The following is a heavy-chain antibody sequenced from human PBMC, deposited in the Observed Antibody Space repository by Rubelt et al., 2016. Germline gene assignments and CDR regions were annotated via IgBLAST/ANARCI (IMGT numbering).Heavy chain of an antibody. CDR3: AKASDPVYDFWSGLDY. J-gene: IGHJ4*02. Sequence: QAPGKGLEWVSSISSSSSYIYYADSVKGRFTISRDNAKNSLYLQMNSLRAEDTAVYYCAKASDPVYDFWSGLDYWGQGTLVTVSS. V-gene: IGHV3-21*01. CDR2: ISSSSSYI. D-gene: IGHD3-3*01.